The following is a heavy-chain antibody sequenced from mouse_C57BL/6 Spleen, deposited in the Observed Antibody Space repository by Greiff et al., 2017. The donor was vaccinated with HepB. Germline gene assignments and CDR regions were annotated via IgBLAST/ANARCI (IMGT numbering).Heavy chain of an antibody. J-gene: IGHJ4*01. CDR2: INPGSGGT. V-gene: IGHV1-54*01. CDR1: GYAFTNYL. CDR3: EGENRTEGAMDY. Sequence: VQLQQSGAELVRPGTSVKLSCKASGYAFTNYLIDWVKQRPGQGLEWIGEINPGSGGTNYNEKFKGKATLTADESSSTAYMQLISLTSEDSAVYFCEGENRTEGAMDYWGQGTSVTVSS.